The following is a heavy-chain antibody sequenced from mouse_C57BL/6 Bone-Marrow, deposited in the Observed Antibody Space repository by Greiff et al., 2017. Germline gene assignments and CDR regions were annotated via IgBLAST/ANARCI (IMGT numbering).Heavy chain of an antibody. J-gene: IGHJ4*01. CDR3: ARSYDYDGRLYYYAMDD. V-gene: IGHV1-26*01. CDR1: GYTFTDYY. CDR2: INPNNGGT. D-gene: IGHD2-4*01. Sequence: EVQLQQSGPELVKPGASVKISCKASGYTFTDYYMNWVKQSHGKSLEWIGDINPNNGGTSYNQKFKGKATLTVDKSSSTAYMELRSLTSEDSAVDYCARSYDYDGRLYYYAMDDWGQGTSVTVSS.